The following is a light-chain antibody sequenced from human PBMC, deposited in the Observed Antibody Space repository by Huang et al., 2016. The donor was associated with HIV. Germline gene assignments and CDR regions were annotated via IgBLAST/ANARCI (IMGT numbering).Light chain of an antibody. Sequence: IQLTQSPSSRSAAVGARVTITCRASQGISSYLAWDQQKPGKAPKLLIYAASTLQSGVPSRFSGSGSGTDFTLTISSLQPEDFATYHCQQLNSYPPTFGQGTKVEIK. J-gene: IGKJ1*01. CDR1: QGISSY. CDR2: AAS. V-gene: IGKV1-9*01. CDR3: QQLNSYPPT.